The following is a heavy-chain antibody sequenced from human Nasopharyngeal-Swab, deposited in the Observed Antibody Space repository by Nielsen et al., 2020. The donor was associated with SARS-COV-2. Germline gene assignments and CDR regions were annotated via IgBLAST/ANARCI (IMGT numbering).Heavy chain of an antibody. J-gene: IGHJ4*02. D-gene: IGHD3-22*01. Sequence: SVKVSCKASGFTFTSSAVQWARQARGQRLEWIGWIVVGSGNTNYAQKFQERVTITRDMSTSTAYMELSSLRSEDTAVYYCAADSGYYDSSGYVFDYWGQGTLVTVSS. CDR2: IVVGSGNT. CDR3: AADSGYYDSSGYVFDY. V-gene: IGHV1-58*01. CDR1: GFTFTSSA.